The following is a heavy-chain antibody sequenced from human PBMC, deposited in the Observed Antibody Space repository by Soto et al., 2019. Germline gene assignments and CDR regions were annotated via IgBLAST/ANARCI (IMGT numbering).Heavy chain of an antibody. CDR1: GGTFSSYA. CDR2: IIPIFGTA. J-gene: IGHJ5*02. D-gene: IGHD3-10*01. CDR3: ARYGAYGSGSYYTLDNWFDP. Sequence: SVKVSCKASGGTFSSYAISWVRQAPGQGLEWMGGIIPIFGTANYAQKFQGRVTITADESTSTAYMELSSLRSEDTAVYYCARYGAYGSGSYYTLDNWFDPWGQGTLVTVSS. V-gene: IGHV1-69*13.